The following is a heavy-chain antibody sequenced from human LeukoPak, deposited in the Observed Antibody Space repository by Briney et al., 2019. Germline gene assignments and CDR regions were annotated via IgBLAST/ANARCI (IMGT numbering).Heavy chain of an antibody. CDR3: ARLPAAYYGMDV. J-gene: IGHJ6*02. D-gene: IGHD2-2*01. CDR2: ISSSSYI. Sequence: PGGSLRLSCAASGFTFSSYSMNWVRQAPGKGLEWVSSISSSSYIYYADSVKGRFTISRDNAKNSLYLQMNSLRAEDTAVYYCARLPAAYYGMDVWGQGTTVTVSS. V-gene: IGHV3-21*01. CDR1: GFTFSSYS.